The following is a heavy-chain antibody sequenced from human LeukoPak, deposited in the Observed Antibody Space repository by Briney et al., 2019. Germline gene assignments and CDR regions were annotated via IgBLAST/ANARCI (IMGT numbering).Heavy chain of an antibody. Sequence: GGSLRLSCAASGFTVSSNYMDWVRQAPGKGLEWVSVIYGGGNIYYADSVKGRFTISRDNSKNTLYLQMNSLRAEDTAVYYCARGAGYNYPYYFDYWGQGTLVTVSS. V-gene: IGHV3-53*01. CDR3: ARGAGYNYPYYFDY. CDR2: IYGGGNI. J-gene: IGHJ4*02. CDR1: GFTVSSNY. D-gene: IGHD5-24*01.